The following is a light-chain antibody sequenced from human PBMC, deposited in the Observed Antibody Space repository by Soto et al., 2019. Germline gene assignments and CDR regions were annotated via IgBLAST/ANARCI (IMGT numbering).Light chain of an antibody. V-gene: IGKV1-5*03. CDR1: ERISRW. CDR3: EQYSGYPYT. CDR2: KAS. J-gene: IGKJ2*01. Sequence: DIRMTQSLSTLSASVGDRVTITCRASERISRWLAWYQQQPGKSPNLLIYKASTLETGVTSRFSASGSGAEFTLTISSLQPEAFATYYCEQYSGYPYTFGQGTKLE.